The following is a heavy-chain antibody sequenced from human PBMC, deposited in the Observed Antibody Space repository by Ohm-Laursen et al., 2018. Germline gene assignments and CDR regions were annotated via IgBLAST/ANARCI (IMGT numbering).Heavy chain of an antibody. CDR1: GFTFSSDW. Sequence: SLRLSCTASGFTFSSDWMHWVRKAPGEGLVWVSRIKGDGSETNYADSVKGRFTISRDNAKNTLYLQMNSLRGDDTAVYYCARAQRLVASANDYWGQGTLVTVSS. CDR2: IKGDGSET. D-gene: IGHD5-12*01. V-gene: IGHV3-74*01. J-gene: IGHJ4*02. CDR3: ARAQRLVASANDY.